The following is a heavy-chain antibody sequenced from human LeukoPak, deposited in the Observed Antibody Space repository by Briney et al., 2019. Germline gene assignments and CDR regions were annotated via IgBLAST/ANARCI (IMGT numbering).Heavy chain of an antibody. CDR3: AKDTDSSGYPNWFDP. D-gene: IGHD3-22*01. Sequence: GGSLTLSCAASGFTFSSYAMSWIRQAPAKGLDWVSAISGSGGSTYYADSVKGRFTISRDHSKNTLYLQMNSLRAEDTAVYYCAKDTDSSGYPNWFDPWGQGTLVTVSS. CDR1: GFTFSSYA. CDR2: ISGSGGST. V-gene: IGHV3-23*01. J-gene: IGHJ5*02.